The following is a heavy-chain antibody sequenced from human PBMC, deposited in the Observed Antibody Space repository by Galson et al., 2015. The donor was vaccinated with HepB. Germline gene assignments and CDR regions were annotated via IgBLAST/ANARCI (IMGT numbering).Heavy chain of an antibody. CDR1: GYTFTSYG. Sequence: QSGAEVKKPGASVKVSCKASGYTFTSYGISWVRQAPGQGLEWMGWISAYNGNTNYAQKLQGRVTMTTDTSTSTAYMELRSLRSDDTAVYYCARDRNHYGSGSYLNFDYWGQGTLVTVSS. J-gene: IGHJ4*02. D-gene: IGHD3-10*01. V-gene: IGHV1-18*04. CDR3: ARDRNHYGSGSYLNFDY. CDR2: ISAYNGNT.